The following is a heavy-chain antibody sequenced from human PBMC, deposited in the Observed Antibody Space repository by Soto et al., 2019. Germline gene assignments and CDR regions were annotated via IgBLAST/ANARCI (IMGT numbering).Heavy chain of an antibody. V-gene: IGHV3-11*01. CDR2: IPSSGSNM. J-gene: IGHJ3*02. D-gene: IGHD2-15*01. CDR1: GFTFSDYY. CDR3: AILQVVAATLPRIRGADAFDI. Sequence: GGSLRLSCAVSGFTFSDYYMNWIRQAPGKGLEWLSYIPSSGSNMYYADSVKGRFIISRDNAKNSLFLQMNSLRAEDTAVYYCAILQVVAATLPRIRGADAFDIWGRGTMVTVSS.